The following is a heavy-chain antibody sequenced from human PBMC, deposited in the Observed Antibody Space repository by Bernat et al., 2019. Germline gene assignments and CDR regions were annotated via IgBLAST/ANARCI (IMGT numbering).Heavy chain of an antibody. V-gene: IGHV1-69*02. CDR1: GGTFSSYT. D-gene: IGHD5-18*01. J-gene: IGHJ4*02. CDR2: IIPILGIA. Sequence: QVQLVQSGAEVKKPGSSVKVSCKASGGTFSSYTISWVRQAPGQGLEWMGRIIPILGIANYAQKFQGRVTITADKCTSTAYMELSSLSSEDTDVYYCASLDTAMVKGFDYWGQGTLVTVSS. CDR3: ASLDTAMVKGFDY.